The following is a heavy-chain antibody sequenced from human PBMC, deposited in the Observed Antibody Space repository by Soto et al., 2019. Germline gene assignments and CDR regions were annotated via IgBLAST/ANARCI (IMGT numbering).Heavy chain of an antibody. CDR3: AKSSSGWYVGWFDP. CDR1: GFTFSSYG. Sequence: HPGGSLRLSCAASGFTFSSYGMHWVRQAPGKGLEWVAVISYDGSNKYYADSVKGRFTISRDNSKNTLYLQMNSLRAEDTAVYYCAKSSSGWYVGWFDPWGQGTLVTVSS. J-gene: IGHJ5*02. CDR2: ISYDGSNK. D-gene: IGHD6-19*01. V-gene: IGHV3-30*18.